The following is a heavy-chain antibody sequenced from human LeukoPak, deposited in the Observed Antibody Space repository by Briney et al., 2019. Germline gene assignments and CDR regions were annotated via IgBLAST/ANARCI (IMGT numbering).Heavy chain of an antibody. Sequence: GGSLRLSCAASGFTVSSDYMSWVRQAPGKGLEWVSAISGRTGGTYYADSVKGRFTISRDNSKSTLYLQMDSLRAEDTAVYYCAKCGNSGCHLIDYWGQGTLVTVSS. CDR1: GFTVSSDY. CDR2: ISGRTGGT. D-gene: IGHD5-12*01. J-gene: IGHJ4*02. CDR3: AKCGNSGCHLIDY. V-gene: IGHV3-23*01.